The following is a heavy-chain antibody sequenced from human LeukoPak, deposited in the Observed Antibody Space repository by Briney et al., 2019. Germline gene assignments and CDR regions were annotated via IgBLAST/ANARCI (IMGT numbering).Heavy chain of an antibody. CDR1: GFTFSSYW. CDR2: IKQDGSEK. V-gene: IGHV3-7*01. D-gene: IGHD6-19*01. CDR3: ARWSSGWYPSFYYFDY. Sequence: PGGSLRLSCAASGFTFSSYWMSWVRQAPGKGLEWVANIKQDGSEKYYVDSVKGRFTISRDNAKNSLYLQMNSLRAEDTAVYYCARWSSGWYPSFYYFDYWGQGTLVTVSS. J-gene: IGHJ4*02.